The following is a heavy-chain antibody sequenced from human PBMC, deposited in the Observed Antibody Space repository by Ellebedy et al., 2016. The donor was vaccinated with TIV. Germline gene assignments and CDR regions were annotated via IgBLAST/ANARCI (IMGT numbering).Heavy chain of an antibody. J-gene: IGHJ4*02. V-gene: IGHV4-34*01. Sequence: SETLSLXXAVYGGSFSGYYWSWIRQPPGKGLEWIGEINHSGSTNYNPSLKSRVTISVDTSKNQFSLKLSSVTAADTAVYYCARPFEAAHYDYWGQGTLVTVSS. CDR1: GGSFSGYY. CDR3: ARPFEAAHYDY. CDR2: INHSGST. D-gene: IGHD6-13*01.